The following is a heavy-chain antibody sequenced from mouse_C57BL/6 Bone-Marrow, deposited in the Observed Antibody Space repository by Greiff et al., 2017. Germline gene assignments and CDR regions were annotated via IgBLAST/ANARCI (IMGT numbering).Heavy chain of an antibody. V-gene: IGHV1-80*01. CDR1: GYAFSSYW. CDR2: IYPGDGDT. Sequence: QVQLQQSGAELVKPGASVKISCKASGYAFSSYWMNWVKQRPGKGLEWIGQIYPGDGDTNYNGKFKGKATLTADKSSSTAYMQLSSLTSEDAAVYFCARYLCCITTVVWYFHVRRTAATVT. CDR3: ARYLCCITTVVWYFHV. D-gene: IGHD1-1*01. J-gene: IGHJ1*03.